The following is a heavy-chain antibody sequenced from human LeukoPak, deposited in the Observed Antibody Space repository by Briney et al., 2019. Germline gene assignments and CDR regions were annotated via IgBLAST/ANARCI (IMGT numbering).Heavy chain of an antibody. CDR2: ISGSGGVT. CDR3: ARLVGFSFTDPFDY. Sequence: GGSPRLSCAASGFTFTTYTMNWVRQAPGKGLEWVSIISGSGGVTYYADSVKGRFTISRDNSKNTLYLQMNSLRAEDTAVYYCARLVGFSFTDPFDYWGQGTLVTVSS. D-gene: IGHD3-3*02. V-gene: IGHV3-23*01. J-gene: IGHJ4*02. CDR1: GFTFTTYT.